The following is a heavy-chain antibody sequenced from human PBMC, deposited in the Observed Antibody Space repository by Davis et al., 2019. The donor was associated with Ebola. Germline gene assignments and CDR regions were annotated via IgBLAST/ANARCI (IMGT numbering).Heavy chain of an antibody. CDR1: GGTFSSYA. Sequence: SVKVSCKASGGTFSSYAISWVRQAPGQGLEWMGRIIPMLGIPYYAQKFQGRVTITADKSTSAAYMELSSLRSEDTAVYYCALEIRYFDWYWGQGTTVTVSS. D-gene: IGHD3-9*01. CDR2: IIPMLGIP. CDR3: ALEIRYFDWY. V-gene: IGHV1-69*04. J-gene: IGHJ6*02.